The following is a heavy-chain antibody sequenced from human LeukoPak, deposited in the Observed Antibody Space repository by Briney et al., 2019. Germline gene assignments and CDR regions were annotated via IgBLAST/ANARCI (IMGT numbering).Heavy chain of an antibody. V-gene: IGHV3-53*01. J-gene: IGHJ4*02. CDR2: ISSSGIT. CDR1: GFTVSSNY. D-gene: IGHD2-2*01. Sequence: GGSLRLSCAASGFTVSSNYMSWVRQAPEKGLEWVSVISSSGITYSADSVKGRFTISRDNSKNTLYLQMNGLRAEDSAVYYCARRGTSRYYFFDYWGQGALVTVSS. CDR3: ARRGTSRYYFFDY.